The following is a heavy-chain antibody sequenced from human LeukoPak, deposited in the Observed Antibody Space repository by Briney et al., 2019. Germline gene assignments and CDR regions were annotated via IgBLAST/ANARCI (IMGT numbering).Heavy chain of an antibody. Sequence: PSQTLSLTCTVSGGSISSGSYDWYWIRQPAGKGLEWIGHLYTSGSMSYNPSLKSRVTISVDTSKNQFSLKLTSVTAAETAVYYCTKGRGIWGQGALVTVSS. J-gene: IGHJ4*02. D-gene: IGHD3-10*01. CDR3: TKGRGI. V-gene: IGHV4-61*09. CDR2: LYTSGSM. CDR1: GGSISSGSYD.